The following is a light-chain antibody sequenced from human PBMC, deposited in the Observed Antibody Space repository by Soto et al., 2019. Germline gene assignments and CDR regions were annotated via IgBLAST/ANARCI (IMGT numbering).Light chain of an antibody. CDR2: RNN. CDR3: AAWDDSLSAVV. CDR1: SSNIGSNY. Sequence: QSVLTQPPSASGTPGQGVTISCSGSSSNIGSNYVYWYQQLPGTAPKLLIYRNNQRPSGVPDRFSGSKSGTSASLAISGLRSEDEADYYCAAWDDSLSAVVFGGGTKVTVL. V-gene: IGLV1-47*01. J-gene: IGLJ2*01.